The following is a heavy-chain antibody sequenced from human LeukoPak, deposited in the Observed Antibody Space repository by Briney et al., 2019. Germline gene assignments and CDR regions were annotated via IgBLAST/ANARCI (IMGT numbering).Heavy chain of an antibody. Sequence: VASVKVSCKASGYTFTGYYMHWVRQAPGPGLEWMGWIKSNSGGTHYAQKFQGRVTMTRDTSITTAYMELSRLTSDDTAVYYCARDQGGTMDDWGQGTLVTVSS. CDR2: IKSNSGGT. V-gene: IGHV1-2*02. CDR1: GYTFTGYY. J-gene: IGHJ4*02. CDR3: ARDQGGTMDD. D-gene: IGHD1-7*01.